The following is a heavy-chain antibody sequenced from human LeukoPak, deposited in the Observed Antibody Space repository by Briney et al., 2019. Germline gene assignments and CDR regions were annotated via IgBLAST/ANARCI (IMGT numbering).Heavy chain of an antibody. V-gene: IGHV3-49*03. J-gene: IGHJ5*02. CDR3: TRFGEFNWFDP. D-gene: IGHD3-10*01. CDR2: IRSKAYGGTT. CDR1: GFTFGDYA. Sequence: GGSLRLSCTASGFTFGDYAMSWFRQAPGKGLERVGFIRSKAYGGTTEYAASVKRRFTISRDDSKSIAYLQMNSLKTEDTAVYYCTRFGEFNWFDPWGQGTLVTVSS.